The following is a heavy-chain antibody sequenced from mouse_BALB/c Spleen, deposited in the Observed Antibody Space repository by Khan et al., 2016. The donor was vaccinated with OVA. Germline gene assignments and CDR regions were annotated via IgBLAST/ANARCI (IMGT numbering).Heavy chain of an antibody. Sequence: VQLQQSGAELVRSGASVNLSCTASGFSIKDYYMHWVKQRPEQGLEWIGWIDPENGDTEYAPKFQGKATVTADQSSNPAYLQLSSLTSEDTAVYYWKRADGRVAYWGQGTLVTVAA. J-gene: IGHJ3*01. CDR1: GFSIKDYY. CDR2: IDPENGDT. D-gene: IGHD3-3*01. V-gene: IGHV14-4*02. CDR3: KRADGRVAY.